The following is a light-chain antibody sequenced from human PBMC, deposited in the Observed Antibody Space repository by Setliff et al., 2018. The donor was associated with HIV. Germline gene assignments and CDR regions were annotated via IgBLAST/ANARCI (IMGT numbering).Light chain of an antibody. CDR3: SSYTSSDTPDV. V-gene: IGLV2-14*01. CDR1: SSDVGDYNY. Sequence: QPALAQPASVSGPPGQLITISCTGASSDVGDYNYFSWYQQHPGKAPKLMIYGVTNRPSGISNRFSGSKSGDTASLTISGLQAEDEADYYCSSYTSSDTPDVFGTGTKVTVL. CDR2: GVT. J-gene: IGLJ1*01.